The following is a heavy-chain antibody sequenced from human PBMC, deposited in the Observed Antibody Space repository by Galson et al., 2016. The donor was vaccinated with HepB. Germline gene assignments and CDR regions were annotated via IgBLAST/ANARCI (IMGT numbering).Heavy chain of an antibody. CDR3: ARARYGDYGEY. Sequence: SLRLSCAASGFTFNSYGMHWVRQAPGKGLEWVAVIWYDGSNKYYADSVKGRFTISRDNSKNMLYLQMNSLRDDDTAVYYCARARYGDYGEYWGQGTLVIVSS. D-gene: IGHD4-17*01. CDR1: GFTFNSYG. V-gene: IGHV3-33*01. J-gene: IGHJ4*02. CDR2: IWYDGSNK.